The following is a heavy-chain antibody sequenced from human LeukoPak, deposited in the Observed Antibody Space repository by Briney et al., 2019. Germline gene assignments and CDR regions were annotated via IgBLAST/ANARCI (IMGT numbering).Heavy chain of an antibody. CDR2: ISSSSSYI. CDR3: TRERTMIMNDY. CDR1: GFTFSSYS. J-gene: IGHJ4*02. D-gene: IGHD3-16*01. V-gene: IGHV3-21*01. Sequence: GGSLRLSCAASGFTFSSYSMNWVRQAPGKGLEWVSSISSSSSYIYYADSVKGRFTISRDNAKNSLYLQMNSLRAEDTAVYYCTRERTMIMNDYWGQGTLVTVSS.